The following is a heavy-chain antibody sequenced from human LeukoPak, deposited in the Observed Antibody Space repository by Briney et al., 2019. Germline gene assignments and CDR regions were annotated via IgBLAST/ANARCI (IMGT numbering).Heavy chain of an antibody. CDR2: VFDSGRT. V-gene: IGHV4-59*01. Sequence: IRQTPGKGLEWIGYVFDSGRTKENPSLKSRVTLSADTSKNQLSLRLSSVTAADTAVYYCTTIKRGSIFGYFDFWGQGILVTVSS. CDR3: TTIKRGSIFGYFDF. D-gene: IGHD3-3*02. J-gene: IGHJ4*02.